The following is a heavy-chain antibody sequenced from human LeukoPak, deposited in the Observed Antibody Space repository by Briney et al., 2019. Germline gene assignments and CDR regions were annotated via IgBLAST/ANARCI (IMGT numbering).Heavy chain of an antibody. V-gene: IGHV3-30*04. CDR3: ARRQGYYYDSSGLDAFDI. D-gene: IGHD3-22*01. CDR2: ISYDGSNK. CDR1: GFTFSSYA. J-gene: IGHJ3*02. Sequence: GGSLRLSCAASGFTFSSYAMHWVRQAPGKGLEWVAVISYDGSNKYYADSVKGRFTISRDNSKNTLYLQMNSLRAEDTAVYYCARRQGYYYDSSGLDAFDIWGQGTMVTVSS.